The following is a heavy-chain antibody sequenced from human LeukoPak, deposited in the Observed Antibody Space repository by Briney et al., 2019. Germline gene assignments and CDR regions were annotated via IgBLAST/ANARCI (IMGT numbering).Heavy chain of an antibody. Sequence: SVNVSCKASGGTFSSYAISWVRQAPGQGLEWMGGIIPIFGTANYAQKFQGRVTITADESTSTAYMELSSLRSEDTAVYYCARDESSYYFDYWGQGTLVPVSS. D-gene: IGHD6-6*01. CDR2: IIPIFGTA. J-gene: IGHJ4*02. CDR1: GGTFSSYA. V-gene: IGHV1-69*13. CDR3: ARDESSYYFDY.